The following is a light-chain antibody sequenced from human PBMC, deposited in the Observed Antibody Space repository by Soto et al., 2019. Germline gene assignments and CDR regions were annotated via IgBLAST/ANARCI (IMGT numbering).Light chain of an antibody. Sequence: DIQMSQSPSSLSASVGDSVTITCRASETIIDYLNWYQQQPGEAPKLLIFSAPSLHRGVPSRFRGSGSGTHFTLTISSLQPEDFATYFCQQSFSAPRTFGQGNKLQAK. CDR3: QQSFSAPRT. V-gene: IGKV1-39*01. CDR2: SAP. CDR1: ETIIDY. J-gene: IGKJ2*01.